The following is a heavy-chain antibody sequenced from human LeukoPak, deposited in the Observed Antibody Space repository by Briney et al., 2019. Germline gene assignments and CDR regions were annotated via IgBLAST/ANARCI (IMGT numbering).Heavy chain of an antibody. D-gene: IGHD6-13*01. Sequence: GGSLRLSCAASGFTFSSDSMNWVRQAPGKGLEWVSSISSSSSYIHYADSVKGRFTISRDNAKNSLYLQMNSLRAEDTAVYHCAREYPRGAAAPDYWGQGTLVTVSS. CDR2: ISSSSSYI. V-gene: IGHV3-21*01. J-gene: IGHJ4*02. CDR3: AREYPRGAAAPDY. CDR1: GFTFSSDS.